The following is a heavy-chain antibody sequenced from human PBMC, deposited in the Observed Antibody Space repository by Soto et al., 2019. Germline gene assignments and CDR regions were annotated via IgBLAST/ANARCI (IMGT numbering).Heavy chain of an antibody. CDR2: ISTSGSPI. CDR3: ARESLRFLEWSFDY. D-gene: IGHD3-3*01. CDR1: GFTFSSYE. J-gene: IGHJ4*02. V-gene: IGHV3-48*03. Sequence: GGSLRLSCTASGFTFSSYEMNWVRQAPGKGLEWLAYISTSGSPIYYADSVKGRFTISRDDAKNSLYLQMNSLRAEDTAVYYCARESLRFLEWSFDYWGQGTLVTVS.